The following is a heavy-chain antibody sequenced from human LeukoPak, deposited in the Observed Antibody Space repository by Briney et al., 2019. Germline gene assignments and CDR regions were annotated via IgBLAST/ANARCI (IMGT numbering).Heavy chain of an antibody. CDR1: GGSISSSSYY. V-gene: IGHV4-39*01. CDR2: IYYSGGT. J-gene: IGHJ5*02. Sequence: PSETLSLTCTVSGGSISSSSYYWGWIRQPPGKGLEWIGSIYYSGGTYYNPSLKSRVTISVDTSKNQFSLKLSSVTAADTAVYYCARRLDCSGGSCYNYWFDPWGQGTLVTVSS. D-gene: IGHD2-15*01. CDR3: ARRLDCSGGSCYNYWFDP.